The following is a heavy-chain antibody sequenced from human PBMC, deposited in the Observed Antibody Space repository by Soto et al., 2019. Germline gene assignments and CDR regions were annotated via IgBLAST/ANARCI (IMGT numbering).Heavy chain of an antibody. D-gene: IGHD3-22*01. CDR1: GGTFSSYA. Sequence: SVKVSCKASGGTFSSYAISWVRQAPRQGLEWMGGIIPIFGTANYAQKFQGRVTITADESTSTAYMELSSLRSEDTAVYYCARPIQYYYDSSGHSDWFDPWGQGTLVTVSS. J-gene: IGHJ5*02. V-gene: IGHV1-69*13. CDR2: IIPIFGTA. CDR3: ARPIQYYYDSSGHSDWFDP.